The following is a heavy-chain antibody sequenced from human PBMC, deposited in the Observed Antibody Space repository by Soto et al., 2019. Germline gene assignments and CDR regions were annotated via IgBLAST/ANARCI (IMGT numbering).Heavy chain of an antibody. CDR1: GFTFSDYY. V-gene: IGHV3-11*01. D-gene: IGHD3-3*01. J-gene: IGHJ4*02. CDR3: ARVVYYDTCSAAVPFDY. Sequence: QVQLVESGAGLVKPGGSLRLSCVASGFTFSDYYMSWLRQAPGKGLEWVSYISSSGTTINYADSVKGRFTIARDHATNCLYVRMNSLRVEDTAVYYWARVVYYDTCSAAVPFDYWGQGSLVTVSS. CDR2: ISSSGTTI.